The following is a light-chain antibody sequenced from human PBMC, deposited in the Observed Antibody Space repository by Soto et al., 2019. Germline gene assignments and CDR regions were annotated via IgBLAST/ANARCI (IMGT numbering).Light chain of an antibody. CDR2: GAS. V-gene: IGKV3-20*01. J-gene: IGKJ2*01. Sequence: EIVLTLSPGTLSLSPGERATLSCRASQSVSSSYLAWYQQKPGQAPRLLIYGASSWATGIPDRFSGSGSGTDFTLTISRLEPKDDAVYSCQQYGSALPFTFGLRTKLDMK. CDR1: QSVSSSY. CDR3: QQYGSALPFT.